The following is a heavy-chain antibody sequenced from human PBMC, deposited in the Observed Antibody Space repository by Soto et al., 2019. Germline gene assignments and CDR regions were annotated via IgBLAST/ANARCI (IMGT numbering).Heavy chain of an antibody. V-gene: IGHV3-21*02. CDR3: AIALYGENYFDY. CDR2: INSESTYI. J-gene: IGHJ4*02. D-gene: IGHD4-17*01. CDR1: GFTFSTYR. Sequence: EVQLMESGGGLVKPGGSLRLSCAASGFTFSTYRMAWVRQVPGKGLEWVSFINSESTYIYYADSVKGRFTISRDNPRNSLSLQMYSLKDEDTAVYYCAIALYGENYFDYWGPGTLVTVSS.